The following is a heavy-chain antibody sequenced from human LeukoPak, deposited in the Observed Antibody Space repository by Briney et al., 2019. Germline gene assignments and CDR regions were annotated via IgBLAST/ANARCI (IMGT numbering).Heavy chain of an antibody. CDR1: GFTFSSYW. Sequence: GGSLRLSCAAPGFTFSSYWMSWVRQAPGKGLEWVSGISPSGDITYYTDSVRGRFTISRDNFKNTLSLQVNSLRAEDTAMYYCAKDGDWGRYKHWGQGTLVTVSS. V-gene: IGHV3-23*01. J-gene: IGHJ1*01. CDR3: AKDGDWGRYKH. D-gene: IGHD2-21*02. CDR2: ISPSGDIT.